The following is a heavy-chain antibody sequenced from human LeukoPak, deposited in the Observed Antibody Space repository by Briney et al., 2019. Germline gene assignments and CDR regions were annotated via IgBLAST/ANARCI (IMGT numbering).Heavy chain of an antibody. D-gene: IGHD3-22*01. CDR3: AREEVRVDSSSHYYYYMDV. Sequence: ASVKVSCKASGYTFTSYGISWVRQAPGQGLEWMGWISAYNGNTNYAQNLQGRVTMTTDTSTSTAYMELRSLRSDDTAVYYCAREEVRVDSSSHYYYYMDVWGKGTTVTVSS. V-gene: IGHV1-18*01. CDR1: GYTFTSYG. J-gene: IGHJ6*03. CDR2: ISAYNGNT.